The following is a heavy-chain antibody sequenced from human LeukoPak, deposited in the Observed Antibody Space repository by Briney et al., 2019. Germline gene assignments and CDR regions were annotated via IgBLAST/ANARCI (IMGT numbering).Heavy chain of an antibody. CDR3: ARDFDY. CDR1: GFTFSSYA. V-gene: IGHV3-30*04. J-gene: IGHJ4*02. Sequence: PGGSLRLSCAASGFTFSSYAMHWVRQAPGKGLEWVAVISYDGSNKYYADSVKGRFTISRDNSKNTPYLQMNSLRAEDTAVYYCARDFDYWGQGTLVTVSS. CDR2: ISYDGSNK.